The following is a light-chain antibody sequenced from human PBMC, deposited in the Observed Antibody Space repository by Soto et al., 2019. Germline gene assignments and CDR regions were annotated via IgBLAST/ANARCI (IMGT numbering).Light chain of an antibody. CDR1: SSDVGGYNY. CDR2: DVS. J-gene: IGLJ1*01. Sequence: QPVLTQPASVSGSPGQSITISCTGTSSDVGGYNYVSWYHQHPGKAPKLIIYDVSNRPSGVSNRFSGSKSGNTASLTISGLQAEDEADYYCNSYTSSSTYVFGTGTKLTVL. V-gene: IGLV2-14*01. CDR3: NSYTSSSTYV.